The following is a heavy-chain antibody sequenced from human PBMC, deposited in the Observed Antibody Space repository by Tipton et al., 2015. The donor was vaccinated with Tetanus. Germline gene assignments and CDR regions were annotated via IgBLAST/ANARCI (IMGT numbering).Heavy chain of an antibody. Sequence: TLSLTCAVYGASFSDYYWSWIRQAPGKGLEWIGEINHSGNTNHNPSLKSRVTLSVDTSKNQFSLKLNSVTAADTAMYYCVTVNFPXXXHYXMDVXXQXT. V-gene: IGHV4-34*01. CDR1: GASFSDYY. CDR3: VTVNFPXXXHYXMDV. J-gene: IGHJ6*02. D-gene: IGHD1-1*01. CDR2: INHSGNT.